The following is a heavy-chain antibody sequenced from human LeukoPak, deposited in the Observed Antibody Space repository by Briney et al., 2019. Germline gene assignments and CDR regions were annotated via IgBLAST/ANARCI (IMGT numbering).Heavy chain of an antibody. Sequence: PGGSLRLSCPASGFTVSSNYMGWVRQAPGKGLEWVSVIYSGGSTYYADSVKGRFTISRDNSKNTLYLQMNSLRAEDTAVYHCARDTLTKFRFRDYQHYGMDVWGQGTTVTVSS. V-gene: IGHV3-53*01. D-gene: IGHD4-17*01. CDR2: IYSGGST. CDR3: ARDTLTKFRFRDYQHYGMDV. CDR1: GFTVSSNY. J-gene: IGHJ6*02.